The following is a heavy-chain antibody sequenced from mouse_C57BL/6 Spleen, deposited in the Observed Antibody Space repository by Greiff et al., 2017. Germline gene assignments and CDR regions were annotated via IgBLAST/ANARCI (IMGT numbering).Heavy chain of an antibody. CDR1: GYTFTSYG. V-gene: IGHV1-81*01. CDR3: AGYGSSYGYFDV. CDR2: IYPRSGNT. Sequence: VQLQQSGAELARPGASVKLSCKASGYTFTSYGISWVKQRTGQGLEWIGEIYPRSGNTYYNEKFKGKATLTADKSSSTAYMELRSLTSEDSAVYFCAGYGSSYGYFDVGGTGTKVTVAS. D-gene: IGHD1-1*01. J-gene: IGHJ1*03.